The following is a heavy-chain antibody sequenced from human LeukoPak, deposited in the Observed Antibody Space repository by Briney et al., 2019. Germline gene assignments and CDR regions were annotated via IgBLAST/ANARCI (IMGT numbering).Heavy chain of an antibody. V-gene: IGHV4-39*01. CDR3: AKPYSGGWRGGFDY. CDR1: GGSISSSTYY. CDR2: FYYSGSA. J-gene: IGHJ4*02. D-gene: IGHD6-19*01. Sequence: SETLSLTCTVSGGSISSSTYYGGWIRQPPGKGLQWIVSFYYSGSAHYNPSLKSRVTISVDTSKNQFSLKLSSVTAAETAVYYCAKPYSGGWRGGFDYWGQGTLVTVSS.